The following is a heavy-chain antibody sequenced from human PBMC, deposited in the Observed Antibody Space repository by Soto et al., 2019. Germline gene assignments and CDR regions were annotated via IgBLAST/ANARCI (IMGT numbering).Heavy chain of an antibody. V-gene: IGHV4-31*03. CDR3: ARMYSSGSGWFHP. CDR1: GYSITAGGYY. CDR2: FYSSGSI. D-gene: IGHD6-19*01. Sequence: SETLSLTCFVSGYSITAGGYYWSRIRHHPGKGLEWIGSFYSSGSIIYNPSLRSRVSISGDTPSNQFSMSLTSVTAADTARYYCARMYSSGSGWFHPWGQGTLVTVSS. J-gene: IGHJ5*02.